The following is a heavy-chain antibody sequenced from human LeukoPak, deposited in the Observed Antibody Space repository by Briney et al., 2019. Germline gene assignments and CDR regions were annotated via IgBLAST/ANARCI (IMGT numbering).Heavy chain of an antibody. V-gene: IGHV3-23*01. Sequence: GGSLRLSCAASGFTFSTYGMHWVRQAPGKGLEWVSSISGGGVTTYYTDSVKGRFTISRDNSRSTLYLQMNGLRAEDTAVYYCAKDSTVSGSYYGMDIWGQGTTVTVSS. D-gene: IGHD3-3*01. CDR2: ISGGGVTT. CDR1: GFTFSTYG. J-gene: IGHJ6*02. CDR3: AKDSTVSGSYYGMDI.